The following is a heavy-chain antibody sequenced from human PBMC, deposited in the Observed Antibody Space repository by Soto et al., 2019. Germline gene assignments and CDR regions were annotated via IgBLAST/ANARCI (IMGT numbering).Heavy chain of an antibody. CDR3: ARWGTTGGLDV. D-gene: IGHD3-16*01. V-gene: IGHV3-30*14. CDR2: TSYDGSNK. CDR1: GFTFRSYV. J-gene: IGHJ4*02. Sequence: QVQLVESGGGVVQPGTSLRLSCVGSGFTFRSYVIHWVRQAPGKGLEWVALTSYDGSNKYYDDSVKGRFTISRDNSRNKVDLQMDSLKLQEKAFYYRARWGTTGGLDVWGQGTLVSVSS.